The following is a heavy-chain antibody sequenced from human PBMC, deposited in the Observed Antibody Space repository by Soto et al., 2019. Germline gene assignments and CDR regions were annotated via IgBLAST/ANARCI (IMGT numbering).Heavy chain of an antibody. J-gene: IGHJ6*02. V-gene: IGHV3-7*01. Sequence: GGSLRLSCAVSGFTFSSYWMSWVRQAPGKGLEWVANIKQDGSEEYYVHSVKGRFTISRDNAKKSLYLQMNSLRAEDTAVYYCARHASVSRPYNDFWSGPIMDVWGQGTTVTVSS. CDR1: GFTFSSYW. CDR2: IKQDGSEE. D-gene: IGHD3-3*01. CDR3: ARHASVSRPYNDFWSGPIMDV.